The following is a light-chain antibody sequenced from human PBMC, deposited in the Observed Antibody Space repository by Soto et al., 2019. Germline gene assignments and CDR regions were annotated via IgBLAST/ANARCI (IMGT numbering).Light chain of an antibody. V-gene: IGKV1-5*03. Sequence: DIQMTQSPSTLSASVGDRVTITCRASQSISSWLAWYQQKSGKDPKLLIYKASSLETGVPSRFSGSGSGTDFTLTISSLQPDDFATYYCQKYDSYPYSFGQGTKLEIK. CDR1: QSISSW. CDR2: KAS. J-gene: IGKJ2*01. CDR3: QKYDSYPYS.